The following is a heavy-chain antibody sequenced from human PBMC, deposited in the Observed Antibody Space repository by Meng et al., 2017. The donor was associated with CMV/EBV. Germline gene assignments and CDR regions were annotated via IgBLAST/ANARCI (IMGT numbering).Heavy chain of an antibody. J-gene: IGHJ5*02. CDR3: ARLRRDIVVVPAAMGWFDP. Sequence: GESLKISCKGSGYSFTSYWIGWVRQMPGKGLEWMGIIYPGDSDTRYSPSFQGQVTISADKSISTAYLQWSSLKASDTAMYYCARLRRDIVVVPAAMGWFDPWGQGTLVTVSS. V-gene: IGHV5-51*01. D-gene: IGHD2-2*01. CDR2: IYPGDSDT. CDR1: GYSFTSYW.